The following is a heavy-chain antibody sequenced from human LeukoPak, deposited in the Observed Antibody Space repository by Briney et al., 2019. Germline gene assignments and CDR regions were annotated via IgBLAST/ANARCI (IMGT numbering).Heavy chain of an antibody. J-gene: IGHJ4*02. D-gene: IGHD6-19*01. CDR1: GGTFSSYA. CDR3: GRVGSAHQWPLDS. V-gene: IGHV1-69*04. Sequence: SVKVSCKASGGTFSSYAISWVRQAPGQGLEWMVKIIPILGIANYAQKFQGRVTITADKSTSTAYMELSSLRSKDTAVYYCGRVGSAHQWPLDSGGQGTLVPVS. CDR2: IIPILGIA.